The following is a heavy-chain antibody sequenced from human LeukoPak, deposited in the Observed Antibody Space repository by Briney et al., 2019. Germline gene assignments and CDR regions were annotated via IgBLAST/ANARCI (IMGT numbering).Heavy chain of an antibody. Sequence: GGSLRLSCAASGFTFSSYGMHWVRQAPGKGLEWVAVIWYDGSNKYYADSVEGRFTISRDNSKNTLYLQMNSLRAEDTAVYYCARDLKNYYDSSGYAGGYRGQGTLVTVSS. CDR1: GFTFSSYG. CDR3: ARDLKNYYDSSGYAGGY. CDR2: IWYDGSNK. V-gene: IGHV3-33*01. J-gene: IGHJ4*02. D-gene: IGHD3-22*01.